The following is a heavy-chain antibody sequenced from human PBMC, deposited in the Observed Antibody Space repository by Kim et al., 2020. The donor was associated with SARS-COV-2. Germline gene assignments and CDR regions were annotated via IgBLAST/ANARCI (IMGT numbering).Heavy chain of an antibody. CDR3: ARVRYLMATTMVFDI. V-gene: IGHV3-11*04. CDR1: GFTFSDYY. CDR2: ISSSGSTI. D-gene: IGHD5-18*01. Sequence: GGSLRLSCAASGFTFSDYYMSWIRQAPGKGLEWVSYISSSGSTIYYADSVKGRFTISRDNAKNSLYLQMNSLRAEDTAVYYCARVRYLMATTMVFDIWGQGTMVTVSS. J-gene: IGHJ3*02.